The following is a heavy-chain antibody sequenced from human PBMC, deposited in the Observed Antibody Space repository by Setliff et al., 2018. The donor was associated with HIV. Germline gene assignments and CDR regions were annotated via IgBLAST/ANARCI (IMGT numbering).Heavy chain of an antibody. V-gene: IGHV3-73*01. D-gene: IGHD1-26*01. Sequence: GGSLRLSCSASGFTFSGSAMHWVRQASGKGLEWVGLIRTKTNTYATAYGASVKGRFTISRDDSKSTAYLQMNSLRAEDTAVYYCARDNWDSGSYYGYYYYMDVWGKGTTVTVSS. CDR1: GFTFSGSA. CDR3: ARDNWDSGSYYGYYYYMDV. J-gene: IGHJ6*03. CDR2: IRTKTNTYAT.